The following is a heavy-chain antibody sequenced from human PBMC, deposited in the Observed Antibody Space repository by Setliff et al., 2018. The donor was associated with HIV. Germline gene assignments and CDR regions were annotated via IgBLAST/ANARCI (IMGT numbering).Heavy chain of an antibody. D-gene: IGHD3-16*01. Sequence: SETLSLTCAVYGGSFSDYYWSWIRQPPGKGLEWIGEINHSGSTSYSPSLMSRVTISVDTSKKQFSLKLSSVTDADTAVYYCARGFTFGGVILIPYYFDYWGQGTPVTVSS. CDR2: INHSGST. V-gene: IGHV4-34*01. CDR3: ARGFTFGGVILIPYYFDY. CDR1: GGSFSDYY. J-gene: IGHJ4*02.